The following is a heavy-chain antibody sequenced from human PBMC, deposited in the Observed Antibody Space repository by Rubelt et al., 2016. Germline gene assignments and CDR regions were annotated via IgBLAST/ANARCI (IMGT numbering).Heavy chain of an antibody. D-gene: IGHD3-10*01. Sequence: QLQLQESGPGLVKPSETLSLTCTVSGGSIGSSSYYWGWIRQPPGKGLEWIGEINHSGSTNYNPSLKSRVTISVDTSKNQFSLKLSSVTAADTAVYYCARPGGYYGSGSYYSPFVWGQGTLVTVSS. CDR3: ARPGGYYGSGSYYSPFV. CDR2: INHSGST. CDR1: GGSIGSSSYY. J-gene: IGHJ4*02. V-gene: IGHV4-39*07.